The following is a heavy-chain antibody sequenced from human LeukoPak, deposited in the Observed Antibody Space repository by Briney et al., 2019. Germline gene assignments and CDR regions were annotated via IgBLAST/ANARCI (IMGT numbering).Heavy chain of an antibody. V-gene: IGHV3-53*01. CDR1: GFTVSSNH. Sequence: GGSLRLSCAASGFTVSSNHMSWVRQAPGRGLEWVSVIYSGGSTSYADSVKGRFTISRDNSKNTLPLQMNSLRAEDTAVYYCARRSPIAAAGTRRLEDWGQGTLVTVSS. J-gene: IGHJ4*02. D-gene: IGHD6-13*01. CDR3: ARRSPIAAAGTRRLED. CDR2: IYSGGST.